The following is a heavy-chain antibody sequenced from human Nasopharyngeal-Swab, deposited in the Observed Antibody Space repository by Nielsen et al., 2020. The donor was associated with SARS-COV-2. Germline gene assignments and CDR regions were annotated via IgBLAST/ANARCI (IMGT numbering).Heavy chain of an antibody. CDR3: ARVGYSYGYADY. Sequence: ASVKVSCKASGYTFTRYYMHWVRQAPGQGLEWMGIINPSGGSTSYAQKFQGRVTMTRDTSTSTVYMELSSLRSEDTAVYYCARVGYSYGYADYWGQGTLVTVSS. V-gene: IGHV1-46*01. J-gene: IGHJ4*02. D-gene: IGHD5-18*01. CDR1: GYTFTRYY. CDR2: INPSGGST.